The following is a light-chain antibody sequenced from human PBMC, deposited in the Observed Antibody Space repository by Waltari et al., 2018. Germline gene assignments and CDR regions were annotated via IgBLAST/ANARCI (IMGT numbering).Light chain of an antibody. V-gene: IGKV1-33*01. Sequence: DIQMTQAPSSLSASVGDRATITCQASHDIDKNLNWFQQKPGKAPKVLIFDASTLRTGVPLRFSGSGSGTHFTFTISNLQPEDVATYYCQQYRNVPLTFGGGTKVEIK. CDR1: HDIDKN. CDR2: DAS. CDR3: QQYRNVPLT. J-gene: IGKJ4*01.